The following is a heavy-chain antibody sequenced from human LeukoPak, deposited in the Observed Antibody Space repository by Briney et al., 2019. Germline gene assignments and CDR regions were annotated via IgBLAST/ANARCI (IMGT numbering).Heavy chain of an antibody. V-gene: IGHV3-23*01. D-gene: IGHD3-22*01. J-gene: IGHJ4*02. CDR3: SVMHRYYDGSGYWVQ. Sequence: GGSLRLSCEASGFTFSSYAMSWVRQAPGKGLEWVSGISTNGGSTSYADSVKGRLTIPRDNPRNMLYMEMNSLRAEDTAVYCCSVMHRYYDGSGYWVQWGQGTLVTVSS. CDR1: GFTFSSYA. CDR2: ISTNGGST.